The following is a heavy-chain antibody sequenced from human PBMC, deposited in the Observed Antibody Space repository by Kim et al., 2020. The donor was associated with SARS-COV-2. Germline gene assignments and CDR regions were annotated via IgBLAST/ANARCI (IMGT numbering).Heavy chain of an antibody. J-gene: IGHJ6*03. V-gene: IGHV4-34*01. D-gene: IGHD3-10*01. Sequence: SETLSLTCAVYGGSFSGYYWSWIRQPPGKGLEWIGEITHSGSTNYNPSLKSRVTISVDTSKNQFSLKLSSVTAADTAVYYCARIQTGVRGVIVYYYYID. CDR1: GGSFSGYY. CDR2: ITHSGST. CDR3: ARIQTGVRGVIVYYYYID.